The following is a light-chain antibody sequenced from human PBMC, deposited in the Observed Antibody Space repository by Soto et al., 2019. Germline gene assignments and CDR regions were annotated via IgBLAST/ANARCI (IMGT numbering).Light chain of an antibody. CDR2: GAS. Sequence: MTQSPATLSVSPGERATLSCRASQSVGNNVAWYQQRPGQPPTLLMYGASTRATDIPARLSGSGSGSEFTLTISGLLSEDFPVYYCQQYNKWLTFGQGTNVDIK. CDR1: QSVGNN. J-gene: IGKJ1*01. V-gene: IGKV3-15*01. CDR3: QQYNKWLT.